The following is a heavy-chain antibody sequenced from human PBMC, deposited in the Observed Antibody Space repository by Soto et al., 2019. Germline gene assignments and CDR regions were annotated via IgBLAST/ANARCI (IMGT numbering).Heavy chain of an antibody. CDR2: IYHTGTT. CDR3: ATLPPRIVVVMTDLPS. Sequence: SETLSLTCFVFGASIISTYWWSWGRQTPGKRLEWIGQIYHTGTTSYNPSLKNRVTISLDKSNNQFSLRLTSMTAADTAVYYCATLPPRIVVVMTDLPSWGQGTLVTVSS. D-gene: IGHD2-15*01. J-gene: IGHJ5*02. CDR1: GASIISTYW. V-gene: IGHV4-4*02.